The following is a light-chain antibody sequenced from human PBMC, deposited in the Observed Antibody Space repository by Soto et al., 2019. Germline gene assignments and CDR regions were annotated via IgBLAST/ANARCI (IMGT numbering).Light chain of an antibody. CDR1: QSISGT. CDR2: DAS. CDR3: QQFSSYPLT. Sequence: EIFITQSPATLSVSPGGRATLSCMASQSISGTLAWYQQKPGQAPRLLIYDASSRATGIPDRFSGGGSGTDFTLTISRLEPEDFAVYYCQQFSSYPLTFGGGTKVDIK. V-gene: IGKV3-20*01. J-gene: IGKJ4*01.